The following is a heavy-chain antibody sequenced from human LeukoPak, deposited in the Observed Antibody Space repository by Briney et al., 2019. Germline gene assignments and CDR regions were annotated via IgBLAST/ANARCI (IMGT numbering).Heavy chain of an antibody. V-gene: IGHV5-51*01. CDR3: ARATARVVVVVGYYYMDV. Sequence: GESLKISCKGSGYSFTSYWIGWVRQMPGKGLEWMGIIYPGDSDTRYSPSFQGQVTISTDKSISTAYLQWSSLKASDTAMYYCARATARVVVVVGYYYMDVWGKGTTVTVSS. J-gene: IGHJ6*03. D-gene: IGHD2-15*01. CDR1: GYSFTSYW. CDR2: IYPGDSDT.